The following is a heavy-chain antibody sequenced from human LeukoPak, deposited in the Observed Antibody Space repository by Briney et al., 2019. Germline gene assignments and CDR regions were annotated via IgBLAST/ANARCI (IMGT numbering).Heavy chain of an antibody. V-gene: IGHV3-74*01. CDR2: ISSDGTST. CDR3: ARGAGESH. J-gene: IGHJ4*02. D-gene: IGHD7-27*01. CDR1: GFTFSSYW. Sequence: PGGSLRLSCAASGFTFSSYWMHWVRLAPGNGLVCVSRISSDGTSTSYADSVKGRFTVSRDDAKNTLYLQMNSLRAEDTAVYYCARGAGESHWGQGTLVTVSS.